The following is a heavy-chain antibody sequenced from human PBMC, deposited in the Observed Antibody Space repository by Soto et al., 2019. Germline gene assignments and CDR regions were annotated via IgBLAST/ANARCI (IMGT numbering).Heavy chain of an antibody. J-gene: IGHJ6*02. CDR3: ARDNYYYGMDV. V-gene: IGHV4-30-4*01. Sequence: PSETLSLTCTVSGGSISIGDYYWSCIRQPPGKGLEWIGYIYYSGSTYYNPSLKSRVTISVDTSKNQFSLKLSSVTAADTAVYYCARDNYYYGMDVWGQGTTVTVSS. CDR1: GGSISIGDYY. CDR2: IYYSGST.